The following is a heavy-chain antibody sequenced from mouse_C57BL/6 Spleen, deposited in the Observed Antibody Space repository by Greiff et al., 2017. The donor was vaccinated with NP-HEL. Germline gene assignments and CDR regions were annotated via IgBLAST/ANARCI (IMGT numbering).Heavy chain of an antibody. CDR3: ARYGWVYAMDY. V-gene: IGHV1-52*01. D-gene: IGHD1-2*01. J-gene: IGHJ4*01. CDR1: GYTFTSYW. CDR2: IDPSDSET. Sequence: VQLQQPGAELVRPGSSVKLSCKASGYTFTSYWMHWVKQRPIQGLEWIGNIDPSDSETHYNQKFKDKATLTVDKSSSTAYMQLSSLTSEDSAVYYCARYGWVYAMDYWGQGTSVTVSS.